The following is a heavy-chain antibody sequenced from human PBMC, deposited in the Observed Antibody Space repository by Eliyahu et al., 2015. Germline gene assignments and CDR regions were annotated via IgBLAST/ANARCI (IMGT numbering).Heavy chain of an antibody. CDR1: GFTFRDSA. Sequence: QVQLVESGGGVVQPGRSLRXXXAXXGFTFRDSAMHWIRQTPGKGLEWVALIWYDGTNKYYADSVKGRFTISRDDSKNTVYLQMDSLRAEDTALYYCARNPQGGYSYGYDYWGQGTLVTVSS. D-gene: IGHD5-18*01. CDR2: IWYDGTNK. CDR3: ARNPQGGYSYGYDY. J-gene: IGHJ4*02. V-gene: IGHV3-33*01.